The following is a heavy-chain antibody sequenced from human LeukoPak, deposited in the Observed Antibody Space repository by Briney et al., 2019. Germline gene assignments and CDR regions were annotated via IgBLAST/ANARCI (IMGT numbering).Heavy chain of an antibody. J-gene: IGHJ4*02. D-gene: IGHD3-10*01. CDR2: IYYSGST. V-gene: IGHV4-31*03. CDR1: GGSISSGGYY. Sequence: PSETLSLSCTVSGGSISSGGYYWSWIRQHPGKGLEWIGYIYYSGSTYYNPSLKSRVTISVDTSKNQFSLKLSSVTAADTAVYYCARDASLDNYYGSGPMDYWGQGTLVTVSS. CDR3: ARDASLDNYYGSGPMDY.